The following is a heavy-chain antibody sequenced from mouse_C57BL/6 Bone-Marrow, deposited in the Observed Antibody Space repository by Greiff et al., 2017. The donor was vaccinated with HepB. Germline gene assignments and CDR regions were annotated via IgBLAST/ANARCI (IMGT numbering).Heavy chain of an antibody. V-gene: IGHV14-4*01. Sequence: VQLQQSGAELVRPGASVKLSCTASGFNINDDYMHWVKQRPEQGLEWIGWIDPENGDTEYASKFQGKATITADTSSNTAYLQLSSLTSEDTAVYYCTTYGYPTWFAYWGQGTLVTVSA. CDR3: TTYGYPTWFAY. D-gene: IGHD2-2*01. CDR2: IDPENGDT. J-gene: IGHJ3*01. CDR1: GFNINDDY.